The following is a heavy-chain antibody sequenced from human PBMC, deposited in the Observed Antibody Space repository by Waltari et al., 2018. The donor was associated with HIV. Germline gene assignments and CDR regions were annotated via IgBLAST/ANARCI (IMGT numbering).Heavy chain of an antibody. CDR1: GYSFTTYS. V-gene: IGHV7-4-1*02. CDR2: IHTNTGNP. Sequence: QVQLVQSGSELKKPGASVKVSCKASGYSFTTYSINWVRQAPGQGLEWMGWIHTNTGNPTYAQGLTGRFVFSVDTSVSTAYLQISSLKAEDTAVYYCARAVSPNWFDPWGQGTLVAVSS. J-gene: IGHJ5*02. CDR3: ARAVSPNWFDP.